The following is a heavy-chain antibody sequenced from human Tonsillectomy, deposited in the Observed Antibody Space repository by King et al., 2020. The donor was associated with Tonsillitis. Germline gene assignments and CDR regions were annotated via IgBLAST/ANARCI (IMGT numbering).Heavy chain of an antibody. CDR2: ISYDGSNK. CDR1: GFTFSSYA. Sequence: VQLVESGGGVVQPGRSLRLFCAASGFTFSSYAMHWVRQAPGKGLEWVAVISYDGSNKDYADSVKGRFTISRDNSKNTLFLQMNSLRAEDTAVHYCAREGDYGDSYAMDVWGQGTTVTVSS. D-gene: IGHD4-17*01. J-gene: IGHJ6*02. CDR3: AREGDYGDSYAMDV. V-gene: IGHV3-30*04.